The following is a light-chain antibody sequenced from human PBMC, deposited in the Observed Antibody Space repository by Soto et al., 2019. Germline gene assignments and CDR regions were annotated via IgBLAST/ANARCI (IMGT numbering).Light chain of an antibody. CDR2: KAS. V-gene: IGKV1-5*03. J-gene: IGKJ1*01. CDR3: QQYGSSPTWT. CDR1: QSISSW. Sequence: DIQITQSTSTLSASVGDRVTITCRASQSISSWLAWYQQKPGKAPKLLINKASSLESGVPSRFSGSGSGTDFTLTISRLEPEDSAVYYCQQYGSSPTWTFAQGTKV.